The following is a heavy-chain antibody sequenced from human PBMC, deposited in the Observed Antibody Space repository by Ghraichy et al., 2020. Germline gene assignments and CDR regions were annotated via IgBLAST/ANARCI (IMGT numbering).Heavy chain of an antibody. J-gene: IGHJ4*02. V-gene: IGHV4-59*01. CDR1: GGSMSNYY. D-gene: IGHD2-15*01. CDR2: IYYSGSA. Sequence: SETLSLTCSVPGGSMSNYYWSWIRQPPGKGLEWIGYIYYSGSANYNASLKSRATISVDTSKNQFSLKLNSVTAADTAVYYCARVGGSWPRPDSWGQGTRVTVSS. CDR3: ARVGGSWPRPDS.